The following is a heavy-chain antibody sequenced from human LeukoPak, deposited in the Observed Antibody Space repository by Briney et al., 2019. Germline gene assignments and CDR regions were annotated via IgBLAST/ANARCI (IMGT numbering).Heavy chain of an antibody. D-gene: IGHD5-24*01. CDR1: GGTFSSYA. CDR3: ARWLQFGAEGWFDP. V-gene: IGHV1-69*05. J-gene: IGHJ5*02. CDR2: IIPIFGTA. Sequence: SVKVSCKASGGTFSSYAISWVRQAPGQGLEWMGRIIPIFGTANYAQKFQGRVTITTDESTSTAYMELSSLRSEDTAVYYCARWLQFGAEGWFDPWGQGTLVTVPS.